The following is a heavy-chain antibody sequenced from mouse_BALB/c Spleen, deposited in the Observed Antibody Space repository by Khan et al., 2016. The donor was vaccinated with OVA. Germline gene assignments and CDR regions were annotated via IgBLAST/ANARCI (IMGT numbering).Heavy chain of an antibody. V-gene: IGHV3-2*02. CDR1: GYSITSDYA. CDR3: AMGRTY. J-gene: IGHJ3*01. D-gene: IGHD4-1*01. CDR2: ISYSGST. Sequence: EVELVESGPGLVKPSQSLSLTCTVTGYSITSDYAWNWIRQFPENKLEWMGYISYSGSTSYNPSLKSRFSISRDTSKNQFFLQLHSVTTEDTATYYCAMGRTYWGQGTLVTVSA.